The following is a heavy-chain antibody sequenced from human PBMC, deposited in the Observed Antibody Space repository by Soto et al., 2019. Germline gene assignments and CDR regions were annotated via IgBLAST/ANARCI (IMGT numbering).Heavy chain of an antibody. D-gene: IGHD6-13*01. CDR2: IIPIFGTA. V-gene: IGHV1-69*13. Sequence: GAAVKVSCKASGGTFSSYAISWVRQAPGQGLEWMGGIIPIFGTANYAQKFQGRVTITADESTSTAYMELSSLRSEDTAVYYCARGQQLVTPAANWFDPWGQGPRVPAPQ. J-gene: IGHJ5*02. CDR3: ARGQQLVTPAANWFDP. CDR1: GGTFSSYA.